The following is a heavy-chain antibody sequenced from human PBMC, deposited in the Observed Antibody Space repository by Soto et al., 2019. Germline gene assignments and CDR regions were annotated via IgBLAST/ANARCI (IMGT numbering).Heavy chain of an antibody. Sequence: QVQLVQSGAEVKKPGSSVKVSCKASGGTFSSYAISWVRQAPGQGLEWMGGIIPIFGTANYAQKFQGRVTITADESTSTAYMELSSLRSEDTAVYYCAREGLDGRGAIAVAGNNFDYWGQGTLVTVSS. J-gene: IGHJ4*02. V-gene: IGHV1-69*12. CDR2: IIPIFGTA. D-gene: IGHD6-19*01. CDR1: GGTFSSYA. CDR3: AREGLDGRGAIAVAGNNFDY.